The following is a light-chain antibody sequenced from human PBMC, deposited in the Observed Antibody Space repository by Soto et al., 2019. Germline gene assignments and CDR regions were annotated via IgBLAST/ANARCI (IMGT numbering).Light chain of an antibody. CDR2: DAY. CDR1: QSFRGL. V-gene: IGKV3-11*01. CDR3: QQYNNWART. Sequence: EVVLTQSPVTLSLSPGERATLSCRASQSFRGLLAWYQQKPGQAPRLLIYDAYNRATGIPPRFSGSGSGTDFTLTISSLQSADFAVYFCQQYNNWARTFGQGTKVDIK. J-gene: IGKJ1*01.